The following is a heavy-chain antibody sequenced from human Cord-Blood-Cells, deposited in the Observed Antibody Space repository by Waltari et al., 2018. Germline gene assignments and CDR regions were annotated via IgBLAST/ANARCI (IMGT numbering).Heavy chain of an antibody. D-gene: IGHD1-26*01. Sequence: LEWVSGISWNSGSIGYADSVKGRFTISRDNAKNSLYLQMNSLRAEDTALYYCATSWGGSYFDYWGQGTLVTVSS. V-gene: IGHV3-9*01. J-gene: IGHJ4*02. CDR3: ATSWGGSYFDY. CDR2: ISWNSGSI.